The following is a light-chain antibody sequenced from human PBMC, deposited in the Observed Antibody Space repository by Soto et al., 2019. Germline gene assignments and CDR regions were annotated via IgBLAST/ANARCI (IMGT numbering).Light chain of an antibody. Sequence: IQMTQSPSSLSASVGDIVTITFRTSQPISIWLAWYQQKPGKAPKLLISAASSLQSGVPSRFSGSGSGTEFTLTIGSLQPEDFATYFCQQANNFPLTFGGGTKVDIK. V-gene: IGKV1-12*01. J-gene: IGKJ4*01. CDR3: QQANNFPLT. CDR2: AAS. CDR1: QPISIW.